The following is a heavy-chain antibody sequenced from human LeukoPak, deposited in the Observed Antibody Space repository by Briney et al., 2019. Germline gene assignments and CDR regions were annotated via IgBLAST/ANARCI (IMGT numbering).Heavy chain of an antibody. V-gene: IGHV3-23*01. CDR1: GFTFSSYA. Sequence: GGSLTLSCAASGFTFSSYAMSWVCHAQGKGLEWVSAISSIGASTYYADSVMDRLTISTDNSTNTPYLQINSLTPADTAVFDCAKDGNSLNYYDFWSGEHDAFDIWGQGTMVSVSS. CDR2: ISSIGAST. J-gene: IGHJ3*02. CDR3: AKDGNSLNYYDFWSGEHDAFDI. D-gene: IGHD3-3*01.